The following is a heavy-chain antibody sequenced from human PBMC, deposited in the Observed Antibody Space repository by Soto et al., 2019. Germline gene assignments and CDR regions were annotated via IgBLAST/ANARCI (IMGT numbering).Heavy chain of an antibody. J-gene: IGHJ5*02. CDR1: GYTFTSYD. Sequence: ASVKVSCKASGYTFTSYDINWVRQATGQGLEWMGWMNPNSGNTGYAQKFQGRVTMTRNTSISTAYMELSSLRSEDTAEYYCARGPSVAGTSWFDPWGQGTLVTVSS. D-gene: IGHD6-19*01. CDR3: ARGPSVAGTSWFDP. V-gene: IGHV1-8*01. CDR2: MNPNSGNT.